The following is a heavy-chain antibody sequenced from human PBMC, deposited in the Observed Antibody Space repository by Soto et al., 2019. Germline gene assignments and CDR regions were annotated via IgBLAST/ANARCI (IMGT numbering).Heavy chain of an antibody. CDR1: GGSISSSSYY. CDR2: IYYSGST. J-gene: IGHJ5*02. CDR3: ARVIAAAGTRWFDP. D-gene: IGHD6-13*01. Sequence: TSETLSLTCTVSGGSISSSSYYWGWIRQPPGKGLEWIGSIYYSGSTYYNPSLKSRVTISVDRSKNQFSLKLSSVTAADTAVYYCARVIAAAGTRWFDPWGQGTLVTVSS. V-gene: IGHV4-39*07.